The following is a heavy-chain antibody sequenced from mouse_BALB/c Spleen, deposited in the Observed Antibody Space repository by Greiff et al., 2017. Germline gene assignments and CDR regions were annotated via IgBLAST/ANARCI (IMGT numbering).Heavy chain of an antibody. V-gene: IGHV3-2*02. Sequence: VQLKESGPGLVKPSQSLSLTCTVTGYSITSDYAWNWIRQFPGNKLEWMGYISYSGSTSYNPSLKSRISITRDTSKNQFFLQLNSVTTEDTATYYCARDGNYPSYAMDYWGQGTSVTVSS. CDR1: GYSITSDYA. J-gene: IGHJ4*01. CDR3: ARDGNYPSYAMDY. D-gene: IGHD2-1*01. CDR2: ISYSGST.